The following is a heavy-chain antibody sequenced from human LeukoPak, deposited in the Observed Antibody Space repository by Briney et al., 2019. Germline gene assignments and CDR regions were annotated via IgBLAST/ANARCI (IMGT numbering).Heavy chain of an antibody. V-gene: IGHV3-73*01. CDR1: GFTFSGSA. CDR3: ARGDNWNYWNFDY. CDR2: IRSKANSYAT. J-gene: IGHJ4*02. D-gene: IGHD1-7*01. Sequence: GGSLRLSCAASGFTFSGSAMHWVRQASGKGLEWVGRIRSKANSYATAYAASVKGRFTISRDDSKNTAYLQMNSLKTEDTAVYYCARGDNWNYWNFDYWGQGTLVTVSS.